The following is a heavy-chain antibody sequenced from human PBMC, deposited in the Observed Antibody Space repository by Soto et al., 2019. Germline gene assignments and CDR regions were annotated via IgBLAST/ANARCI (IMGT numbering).Heavy chain of an antibody. CDR1: GGSVSSGSYY. CDR2: IYYSGST. Sequence: QVQLQESGPGLVKPSETLSLTCTVSGGSVSSGSYYWSWIRQPPGKGLEWIGYIYYSGSTNYNPSLKSRVTISVDTSKNQFSRKLSSVTAADTAVYYCARATDYGDPSYWYFDLWGRGTLVTVSS. J-gene: IGHJ2*01. CDR3: ARATDYGDPSYWYFDL. V-gene: IGHV4-61*01. D-gene: IGHD4-17*01.